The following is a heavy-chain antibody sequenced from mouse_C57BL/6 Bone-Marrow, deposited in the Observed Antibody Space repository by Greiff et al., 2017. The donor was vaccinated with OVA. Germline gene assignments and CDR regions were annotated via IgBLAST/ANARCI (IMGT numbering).Heavy chain of an antibody. CDR2: ISDGGSYT. J-gene: IGHJ3*01. D-gene: IGHD1-1*01. CDR1: GFTFSSYA. CDR3: AQYYGSSLAWFAY. V-gene: IGHV5-4*03. Sequence: EVKLVESGGGLVKPGGSLKLSCAASGFTFSSYAMSWVRQTPEKRLEWVATISDGGSYTYYPDNVKGRFTISRDNAKNNLYLQMSHLKSEDTAMYYCAQYYGSSLAWFAYWGQGTLVTVSA.